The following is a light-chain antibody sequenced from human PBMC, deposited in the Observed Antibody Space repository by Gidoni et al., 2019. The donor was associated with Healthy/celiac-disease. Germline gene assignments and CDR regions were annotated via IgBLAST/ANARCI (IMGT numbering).Light chain of an antibody. J-gene: IGKJ1*01. V-gene: IGKV3-15*01. CDR2: GAS. CDR1: QSVSSS. CDR3: QQYNNWPGT. Sequence: EIVLTQSPATLSVSPGERATLSCRASQSVSSSLAWYQQKPGQAPRLLIYGASTGATGIPARFSGSGSGTEFTLTISSLQSEDFAVYYCQQYNNWPGTFGQGTKVEIK.